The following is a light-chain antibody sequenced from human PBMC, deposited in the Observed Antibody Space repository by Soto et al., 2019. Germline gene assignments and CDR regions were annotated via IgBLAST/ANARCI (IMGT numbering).Light chain of an antibody. CDR2: DVN. CDR1: SSDVGGYNY. V-gene: IGLV2-14*01. Sequence: QSALTQPASVSGSPGQSITISCTGTSSDVGGYNYVSWYQQHPGKAPKLMIYDVNNRPSGVSNRLSGSKSGNTASLTISGLQAEDEADYYCCSYTGSSTPVVFGGGTKLTVL. CDR3: CSYTGSSTPVV. J-gene: IGLJ2*01.